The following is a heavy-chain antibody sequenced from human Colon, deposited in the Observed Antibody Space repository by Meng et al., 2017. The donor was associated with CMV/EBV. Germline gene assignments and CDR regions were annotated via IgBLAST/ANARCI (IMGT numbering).Heavy chain of an antibody. CDR3: VRSTGDYRYFHH. CDR2: SSNKANSYTT. CDR1: GFPFSDDS. Sequence: SGFPFSDDSMYCVRQAPGKGLECVGRSSNKANSYTTEYAASVKGRFTISRDDSKNSLYLQMNSLETEDTAVYYCVRSTGDYRYFHHWGQGTLVTVSS. V-gene: IGHV3-72*01. J-gene: IGHJ1*01. D-gene: IGHD4-11*01.